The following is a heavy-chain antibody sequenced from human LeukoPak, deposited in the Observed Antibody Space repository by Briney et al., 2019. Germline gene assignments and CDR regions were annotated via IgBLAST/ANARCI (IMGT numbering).Heavy chain of an antibody. CDR3: ARVVPDILTGYYSAFDI. V-gene: IGHV1-18*01. CDR1: GYTFTSYG. CDR2: ISAYNGNT. J-gene: IGHJ3*02. Sequence: GASVKVSCKASGYTFTSYGISWVRQAPGQGLEWMGWISAYNGNTNYAQKLQGRVTMTTDTSTSTAYTELRSLRSDDTAVYYCARVVPDILTGYYSAFDIWGQGTMVTVSS. D-gene: IGHD3-9*01.